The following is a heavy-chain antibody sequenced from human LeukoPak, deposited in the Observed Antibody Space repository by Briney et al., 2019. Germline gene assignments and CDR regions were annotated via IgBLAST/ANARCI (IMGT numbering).Heavy chain of an antibody. D-gene: IGHD3-10*01. CDR1: GESFSGHY. Sequence: SETLSPTCAVYGESFSGHYWTWIRQPPGRGLEWIGEINHSGSTTSNPSLNNRVTISVDTSKNQFSLKLTSVTAADTAVYYCARPRYGSGSLDSWGQGTLVTVSS. V-gene: IGHV4-34*01. J-gene: IGHJ4*02. CDR2: INHSGST. CDR3: ARPRYGSGSLDS.